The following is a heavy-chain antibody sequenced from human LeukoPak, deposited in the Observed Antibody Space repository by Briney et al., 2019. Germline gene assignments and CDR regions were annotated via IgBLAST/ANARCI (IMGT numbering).Heavy chain of an antibody. D-gene: IGHD3-10*01. Sequence: GGSLRLSCAASGFTFSSYAMHWVRQAPGKGLEWVAVISYDGSNKYYADSVKGRFTISRDNSKNTLYLQMNSLRAEDTAVYYCARDRGEDYYGSGNYLRAFDIWGQGTMVTVSS. CDR1: GFTFSSYA. V-gene: IGHV3-30-3*01. CDR3: ARDRGEDYYGSGNYLRAFDI. CDR2: ISYDGSNK. J-gene: IGHJ3*02.